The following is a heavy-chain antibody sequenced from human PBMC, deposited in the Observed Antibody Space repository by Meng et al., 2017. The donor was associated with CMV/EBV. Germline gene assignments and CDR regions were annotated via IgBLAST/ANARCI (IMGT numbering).Heavy chain of an antibody. J-gene: IGHJ5*02. CDR1: VGSSSSSGYY. CDR2: IYYSGST. D-gene: IGHD6-6*01. Sequence: HLQRAESGPGLVKPAEALSLSGTVVVGSSSSSGYYWGWIGLARGKGLEWIGSIYYSGSTDYNPSLKSRVTISVETSKNKFSLKLSSLTAADTAVYYCARSIAARPYRYNWFDPWGQGTLVTVSS. CDR3: ARSIAARPYRYNWFDP. V-gene: IGHV4-39*07.